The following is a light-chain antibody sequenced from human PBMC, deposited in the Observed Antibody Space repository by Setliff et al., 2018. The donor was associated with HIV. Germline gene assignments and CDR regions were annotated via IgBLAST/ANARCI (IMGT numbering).Light chain of an antibody. CDR2: EVT. Sequence: QSALAQPASVSGSPGQSITISCTGSSSDVGVHNYVSWYQQHPGKAPKLIIYEVTNRPSGVSDRFSGSKSVNTASLTISGLLAEDEADYYCSSYTSSGTYVFGTGTKVTVL. J-gene: IGLJ1*01. CDR1: SSDVGVHNY. CDR3: SSYTSSGTYV. V-gene: IGLV2-14*01.